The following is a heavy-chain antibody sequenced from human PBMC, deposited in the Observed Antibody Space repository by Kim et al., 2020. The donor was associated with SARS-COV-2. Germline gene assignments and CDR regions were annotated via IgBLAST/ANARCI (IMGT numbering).Heavy chain of an antibody. CDR3: ARGGRWLQSELFDY. J-gene: IGHJ4*02. Sequence: GGSLRLSCAASGFTFSSYEMNWVRQAPGKGLEWVSYISSSGSTIYYADSVKGRFTISRDNAKNSLYLQMNSLRAEDTAVYYCARGGRWLQSELFDYWGQGTLVTVSS. D-gene: IGHD3-16*01. CDR1: GFTFSSYE. CDR2: ISSSGSTI. V-gene: IGHV3-48*03.